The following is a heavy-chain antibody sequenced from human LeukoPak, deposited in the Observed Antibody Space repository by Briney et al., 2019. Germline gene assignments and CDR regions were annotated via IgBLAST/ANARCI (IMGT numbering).Heavy chain of an antibody. CDR3: ATDGAGFDT. Sequence: GGSLRLSCAASGFTFNDYYMSWIRQAPRKGMEWLSYINIGGTNTHYADSVKGRFTISRDNAKKSLYLEMNNLRAEDTAVYYCATDGAGFDTWGQGVLVTVSS. V-gene: IGHV3-11*01. J-gene: IGHJ5*02. CDR1: GFTFNDYY. CDR2: INIGGTNT.